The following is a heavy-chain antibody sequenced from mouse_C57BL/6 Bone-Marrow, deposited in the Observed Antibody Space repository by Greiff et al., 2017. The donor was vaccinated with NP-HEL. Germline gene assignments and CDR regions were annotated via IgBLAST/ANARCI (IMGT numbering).Heavy chain of an antibody. CDR3: ARGGYYYGSSRYYFDY. J-gene: IGHJ2*01. CDR2: IDPSDSET. Sequence: QVQLQQPGAELVRPGSSVKLSCKASGYTFTSYWMHWVKQRPIQGLEWIGNIDPSDSETHYNQKFKDKATLTVDKSSRTAYMQLSSLTSEDSAVYYCARGGYYYGSSRYYFDYWGQGTTLTVSS. D-gene: IGHD1-1*01. V-gene: IGHV1-52*01. CDR1: GYTFTSYW.